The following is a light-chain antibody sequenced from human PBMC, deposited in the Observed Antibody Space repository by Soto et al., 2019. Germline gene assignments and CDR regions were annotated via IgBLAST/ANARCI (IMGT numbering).Light chain of an antibody. J-gene: IGKJ5*01. CDR1: QSVSSK. Sequence: EILMTQSPATLSVSPGEGDTISCRASQSVSSKLAWYQQKPGQAPRLLIYGASTRANGIPARFSGSGSGTEFTLTISRLEPEDFASYYCQQYGSSHPITFGQGTRLEIK. CDR3: QQYGSSHPIT. V-gene: IGKV3-15*01. CDR2: GAS.